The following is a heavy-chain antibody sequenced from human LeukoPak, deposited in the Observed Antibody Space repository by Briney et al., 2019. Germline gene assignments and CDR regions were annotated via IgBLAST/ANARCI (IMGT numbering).Heavy chain of an antibody. CDR2: ISSDGGST. J-gene: IGHJ1*01. Sequence: GGSLRLSWAASGLSFSTSAMHWVRQAPGKGLEYVAAISSDGGSTYHADSVKGRFTISRDNSKNTLYLQMGSLRTEDMAMYYCARSSDTRFGELVLWGQGTLVTVSS. V-gene: IGHV3-64*02. CDR3: ARSSDTRFGELVL. CDR1: GLSFSTSA. D-gene: IGHD3-16*01.